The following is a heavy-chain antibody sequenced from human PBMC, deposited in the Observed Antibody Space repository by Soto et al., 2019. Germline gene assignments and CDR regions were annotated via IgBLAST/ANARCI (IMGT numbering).Heavy chain of an antibody. CDR1: GGSISGYY. J-gene: IGHJ4*02. CDR3: ARAGRSSSKTVFDY. Sequence: QVQLQESGPGLVKPSETLSLTCTVSGGSISGYYWSWIRQPPGKGLEWIGYISYSGSPNYSPSLKNRVTISIDTSQNQFSLKLSSVTAADTAVYYCARAGRSSSKTVFDYWGQGTLVTVSS. CDR2: ISYSGSP. V-gene: IGHV4-59*01. D-gene: IGHD6-6*01.